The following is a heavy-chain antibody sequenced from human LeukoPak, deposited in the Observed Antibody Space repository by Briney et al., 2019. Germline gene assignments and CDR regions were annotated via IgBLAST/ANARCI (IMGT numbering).Heavy chain of an antibody. J-gene: IGHJ5*02. Sequence: GESLKISCKGSGYSFTSYWIGWVRQMPGKGLEWTGIIYPGDSDTRYSPSFQGQVTISADKSISTAYLQWSSLKASDTAMYYCARGSTSLANWFDPWGQGTLVTVSS. CDR2: IYPGDSDT. V-gene: IGHV5-51*01. CDR3: ARGSTSLANWFDP. CDR1: GYSFTSYW. D-gene: IGHD2-2*01.